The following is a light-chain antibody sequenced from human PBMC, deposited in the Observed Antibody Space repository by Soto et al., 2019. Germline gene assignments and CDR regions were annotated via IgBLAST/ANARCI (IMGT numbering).Light chain of an antibody. CDR3: QQYDTTPLYT. CDR2: WAS. Sequence: DIVMTQSPDSLAVSLGERATINCKSSQSVLYNSNNKNFLAWYQQKPGQPPKLLIYWASTRASGVPDRFSGSGSGTDFTLTISSLQAEDVGIYYCQQYDTTPLYTFGQGTKLEIK. V-gene: IGKV4-1*01. J-gene: IGKJ2*01. CDR1: QSVLYNSNNKNF.